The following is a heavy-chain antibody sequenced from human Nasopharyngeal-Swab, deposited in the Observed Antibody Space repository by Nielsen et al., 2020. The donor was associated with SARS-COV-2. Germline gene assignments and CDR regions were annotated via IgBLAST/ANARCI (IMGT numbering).Heavy chain of an antibody. CDR3: ARMLRYFDWLSKYGMDV. V-gene: IGHV1-46*01. J-gene: IGHJ6*02. Sequence: ASVKVSCKASGYTFTSYYMHWVRQAPGQGLEWMGIINPSGGSTSYAQKFQGRVTMTRDTSTSTVYMELRSLRSEDTAVYYCARMLRYFDWLSKYGMDVWGQGTTVTVSS. D-gene: IGHD3-9*01. CDR2: INPSGGST. CDR1: GYTFTSYY.